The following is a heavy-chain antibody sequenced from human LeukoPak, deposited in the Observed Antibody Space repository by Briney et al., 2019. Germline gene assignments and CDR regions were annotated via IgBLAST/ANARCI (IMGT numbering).Heavy chain of an antibody. CDR1: GYTFTGYY. V-gene: IGHV1-18*04. CDR2: ISAYNGNT. J-gene: IGHJ4*02. CDR3: ARGPDGDY. Sequence: ASVQVSCKASGYTFTGYYMHWVRQAPGQGLEWMGWISAYNGNTNYAQKLQGRVTMTTDTSTSTAYMELRSLRSDDTAVYYCARGPDGDYWGQGTLVTVSS.